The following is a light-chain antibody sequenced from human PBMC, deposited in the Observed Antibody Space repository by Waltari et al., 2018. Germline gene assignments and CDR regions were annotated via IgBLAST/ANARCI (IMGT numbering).Light chain of an antibody. CDR3: QVWDDFIDSGV. J-gene: IGLJ3*02. CDR2: YDN. CDR1: NIEPKS. Sequence: DVVTQPPSVSVTPGQTATLTRRGENIEPKSVNWYQQKPGQAPFLVMFYDNDRPAGIPERFSGSNSGNTATLTINWVEAGDEADYHCQVWDDFIDSGVFGGGTRLSVL. V-gene: IGLV3-21*04.